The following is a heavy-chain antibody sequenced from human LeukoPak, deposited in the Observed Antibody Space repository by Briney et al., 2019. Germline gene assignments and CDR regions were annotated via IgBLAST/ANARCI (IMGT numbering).Heavy chain of an antibody. D-gene: IGHD3-10*01. CDR3: ARHPRITMVRGVRYNNWFDP. Sequence: SETLSLTCAVYGGSFSGYYWSWIRQPPGKGLEWIGEINHSGSTNYNPSLKSRVTISVDTSKNQFSLKLSSVTAADTAVYYCARHPRITMVRGVRYNNWFDPWGQGTLVAVSS. J-gene: IGHJ5*02. CDR1: GGSFSGYY. CDR2: INHSGST. V-gene: IGHV4-34*01.